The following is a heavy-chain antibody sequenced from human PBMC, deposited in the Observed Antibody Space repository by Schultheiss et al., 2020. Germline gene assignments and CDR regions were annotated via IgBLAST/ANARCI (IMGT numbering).Heavy chain of an antibody. CDR2: ITGSGSST. CDR3: ARDRDMTTDDY. V-gene: IGHV3-23*01. D-gene: IGHD4-17*01. Sequence: GESLKISCAASGFTFSSYAMSWVRQAPGKGLECVSTITGSGSSTYYANSVQGRFTISRDNSKNSLYLQMNSLRAEDTAVYYCARDRDMTTDDYWGQGTLVTVSS. J-gene: IGHJ4*02. CDR1: GFTFSSYA.